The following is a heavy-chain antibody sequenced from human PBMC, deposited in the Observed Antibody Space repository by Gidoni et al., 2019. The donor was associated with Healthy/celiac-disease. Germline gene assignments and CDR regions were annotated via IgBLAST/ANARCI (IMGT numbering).Heavy chain of an antibody. CDR1: GFTFSSYG. Sequence: QVQLVESGGGVVQPGRSLRLSCAASGFTFSSYGMHWVRPAPGKGLEWVAVISYDGSNKYYADSVKGRFTISRDNSKNTLYLQMNSLRAEDTAVYYCASAEGYWGQGTLVTVSS. J-gene: IGHJ4*02. CDR2: ISYDGSNK. CDR3: ASAEGY. V-gene: IGHV3-30*03.